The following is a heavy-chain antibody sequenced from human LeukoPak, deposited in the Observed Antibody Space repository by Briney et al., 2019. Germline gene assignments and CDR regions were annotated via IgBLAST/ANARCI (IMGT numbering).Heavy chain of an antibody. J-gene: IGHJ4*02. V-gene: IGHV3-23*01. D-gene: IGHD3-3*01. CDR3: AKARWIFGVVISYYFDY. CDR1: GFTLSSYA. CDR2: ICGSGGST. Sequence: GGSLRLFCAASGFTLSSYAMSWVRPAPGEGLGWVSTICGSGGSTYYADSVKGRFTISRDNSKNTLYLQMNSLRAEDTAVYYCAKARWIFGVVISYYFDYWGQGTLVTVSS.